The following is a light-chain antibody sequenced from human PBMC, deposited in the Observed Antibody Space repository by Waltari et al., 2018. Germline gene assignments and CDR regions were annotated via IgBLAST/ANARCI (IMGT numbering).Light chain of an antibody. V-gene: IGLV2-14*03. Sequence: QSALTQPASVSGSPGQSITISCTGSSSDVGGDDSVSWYEDHPGQAPKVIIYDVNKRPSGVSYRFSGSKSGNTASLTISGLQAEDEATFYCSSQSTNNGVIFGGGTKVTVL. CDR2: DVN. CDR1: SSDVGGDDS. CDR3: SSQSTNNGVI. J-gene: IGLJ2*01.